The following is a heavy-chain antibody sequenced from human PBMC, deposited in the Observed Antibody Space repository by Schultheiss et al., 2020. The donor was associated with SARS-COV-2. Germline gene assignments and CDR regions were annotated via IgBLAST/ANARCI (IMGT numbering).Heavy chain of an antibody. CDR2: IYYSGST. J-gene: IGHJ4*02. CDR1: GGSISSGGYS. CDR3: ATESIDYGDYAAPTRFDY. V-gene: IGHV4-30-4*07. D-gene: IGHD4-17*01. Sequence: SETLSLTCAVSGGSISSGGYSWSWIRQPPGKGLEWIGYIYYSGSTNYNPSLKSRVTISVDKSKNQFSLKLSSVTAADTAVYYCATESIDYGDYAAPTRFDYWGQGTLVTVSS.